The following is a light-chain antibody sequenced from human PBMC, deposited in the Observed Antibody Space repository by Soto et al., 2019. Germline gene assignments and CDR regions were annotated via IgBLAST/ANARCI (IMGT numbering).Light chain of an antibody. CDR1: QGINTG. V-gene: IGKV1-13*02. Sequence: AIQLTQSPSSLSASVWDRVTITCRASQGINTGVAWYQQKPGKSPKLLIYETSNLASGVSLRFSGTGYGTQFSLAIGGLQPEDFATYHWQQFSAYPLTFGGGTQVEIK. CDR2: ETS. J-gene: IGKJ4*01. CDR3: QQFSAYPLT.